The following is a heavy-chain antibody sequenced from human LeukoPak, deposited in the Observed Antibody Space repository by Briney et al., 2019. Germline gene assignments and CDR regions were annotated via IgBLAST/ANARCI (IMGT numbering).Heavy chain of an antibody. CDR3: ARGRTVTKRGPFDY. J-gene: IGHJ4*02. CDR1: GGSFSGYY. Sequence: PSETLSLTCAVYGGSFSGYYWSWIRQPPGKGLEWIGEINHSGSTNYNPSLKSRVTISVDTSKNQFSLKLSSVTAADTAVYYCARGRTVTKRGPFDYWGQGTLVTVSS. D-gene: IGHD4-17*01. V-gene: IGHV4-34*01. CDR2: INHSGST.